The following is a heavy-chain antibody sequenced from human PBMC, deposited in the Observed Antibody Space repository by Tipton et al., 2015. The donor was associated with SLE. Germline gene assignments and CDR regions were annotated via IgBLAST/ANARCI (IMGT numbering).Heavy chain of an antibody. CDR2: FRDSANS. J-gene: IGHJ4*02. V-gene: IGHV4-4*07. D-gene: IGHD6-13*01. CDR1: GGSVNRYY. CDR3: AKATSSCPYYFDY. Sequence: TLSLTCSVSGGSVNRYYWNWIRQPAGKGLEWIGRFRDSANSNYNPSLKRRVTMSIDTSNNQFSLKLTSVTAADTAVYFCAKATSSCPYYFDYWCQGALVPVSS.